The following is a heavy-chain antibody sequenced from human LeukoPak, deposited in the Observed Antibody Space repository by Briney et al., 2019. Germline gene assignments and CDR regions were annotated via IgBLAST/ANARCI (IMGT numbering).Heavy chain of an antibody. D-gene: IGHD6-19*01. J-gene: IGHJ4*02. CDR1: GYTFYSYG. CDR2: ISGYNGNT. Sequence: GASVKVSCKASGYTFYSYGISWVRQAPGQGLEWMGWISGYNGNTNYAQNLQGRVTMTTDTSTSTAYMELRSLRSDDTAVYYCARPVVAGNFDYWGQGTLVTVSS. CDR3: ARPVVAGNFDY. V-gene: IGHV1-18*01.